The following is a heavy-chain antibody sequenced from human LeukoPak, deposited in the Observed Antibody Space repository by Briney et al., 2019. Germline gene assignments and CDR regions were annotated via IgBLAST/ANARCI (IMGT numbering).Heavy chain of an antibody. J-gene: IGHJ6*03. D-gene: IGHD3-22*01. Sequence: GGSLRLSCAASGFTFSSYSMNWVRQAPGKGLEWVSSISSSSSYIYYADSVKGRFTISRDNAKNSLYLQMNSLIAEDTAVYYCARVVAMIAYYYYYYMDVWGKGTTVTVSS. V-gene: IGHV3-21*01. CDR3: ARVVAMIAYYYYYYMDV. CDR1: GFTFSSYS. CDR2: ISSSSSYI.